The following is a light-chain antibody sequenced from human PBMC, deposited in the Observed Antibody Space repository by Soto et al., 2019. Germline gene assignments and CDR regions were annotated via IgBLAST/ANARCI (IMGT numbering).Light chain of an antibody. J-gene: IGKJ2*01. V-gene: IGKV1-5*01. CDR2: DAS. Sequence: DIQVTPSPSTLSASVGDRVTITCLASQAPGGFLAWFQKKPGKDPKLLIYDASNLQTGVPRRFSGSRAGTEFNLTISGLQTDDYASYLCLQYDSYTYSFGQGTKVDIK. CDR1: QAPGGF. CDR3: LQYDSYTYS.